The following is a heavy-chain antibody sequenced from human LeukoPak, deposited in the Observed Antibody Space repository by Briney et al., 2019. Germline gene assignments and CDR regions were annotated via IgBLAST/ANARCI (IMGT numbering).Heavy chain of an antibody. CDR3: ARTREMVYAPDY. D-gene: IGHD2-8*01. Sequence: SETLSLTCTVSGYSISSGYYWGWIRQPPGKGLGWIGSIYHSGSTYYNPSLKSRVTISVDTSKNQFSLKLSSVTAADTAVYYCARTREMVYAPDYWGQGTLVTVSS. V-gene: IGHV4-38-2*02. CDR1: GYSISSGYY. J-gene: IGHJ4*02. CDR2: IYHSGST.